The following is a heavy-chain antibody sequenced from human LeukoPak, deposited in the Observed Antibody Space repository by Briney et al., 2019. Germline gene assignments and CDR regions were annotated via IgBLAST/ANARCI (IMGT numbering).Heavy chain of an antibody. CDR3: ARDKYSSSDYYMDV. J-gene: IGHJ6*03. V-gene: IGHV4-34*01. D-gene: IGHD6-6*01. CDR1: GGSFSGYY. Sequence: PSETLSLTCAVYGGSFSGYYWSWIRQPPGKGLEWIGEINHSGSTNYNPSLKSRVTISVDTSKNQFSLKLSSVTAADTAVYYCARDKYSSSDYYMDVWGKGTTVTVSS. CDR2: INHSGST.